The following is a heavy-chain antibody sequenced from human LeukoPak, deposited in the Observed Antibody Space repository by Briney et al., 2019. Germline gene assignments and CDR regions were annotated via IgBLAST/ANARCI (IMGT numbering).Heavy chain of an antibody. Sequence: GGSLRLSCAASGFTFSSYGMHWVRQAPGKGLEWVAFIRYDGSNKYYADSVKGRFTISRDNSKNTLYLQMSSLRAEDTAVYYCAGDRLNRDYYGMDVWGQGTTVTVSS. CDR3: AGDRLNRDYYGMDV. CDR1: GFTFSSYG. CDR2: IRYDGSNK. V-gene: IGHV3-30*02. J-gene: IGHJ6*02.